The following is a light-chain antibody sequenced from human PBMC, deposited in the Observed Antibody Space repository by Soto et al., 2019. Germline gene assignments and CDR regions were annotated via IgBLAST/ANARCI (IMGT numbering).Light chain of an antibody. CDR3: QQLHSYPLT. V-gene: IGKV1-9*01. CDR1: QGISSY. Sequence: DIQLTQSPSFLSASVGDRVTITCRASQGISSYLAWFQQKPRKAPKLLIYDASTLQSGVPSRFSGSGSGTEFTLTISSLQPEDSATYFCQQLHSYPLTFGGGTKLEIK. CDR2: DAS. J-gene: IGKJ4*01.